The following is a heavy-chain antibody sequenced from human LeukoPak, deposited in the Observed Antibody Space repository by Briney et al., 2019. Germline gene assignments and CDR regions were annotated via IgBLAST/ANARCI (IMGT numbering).Heavy chain of an antibody. CDR3: ARGKGSSWYRDYYMDV. CDR1: GFTFSSYA. CDR2: ISGSGGST. V-gene: IGHV3-23*01. Sequence: GGSLRLSCAASGFTFSSYAMSWVRQAPGKGLEWVSAISGSGGSTYYADSVKGRFTISRDNSKNTLYLQMNSLRAEDTAVYYCARGKGSSWYRDYYMDVWGKGTTVTVSS. D-gene: IGHD6-13*01. J-gene: IGHJ6*03.